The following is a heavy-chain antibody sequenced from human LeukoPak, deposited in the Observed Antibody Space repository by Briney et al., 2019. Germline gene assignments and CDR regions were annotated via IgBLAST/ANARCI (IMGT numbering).Heavy chain of an antibody. J-gene: IGHJ4*02. CDR3: ARRAGAYSHPYDY. D-gene: IGHD4/OR15-4a*01. V-gene: IGHV3-53*01. CDR1: GFTVSSNS. Sequence: GGSLRLSCTVSGFTVSSNSMSWVRQAPGKGLEWVSFIYSAGGTHYSDSVKGRFTISIDNSKNTLYLQMNSLRVEDTAVYYCARRAGAYSHPYDYWGQGTLVTVSS. CDR2: IYSAGGT.